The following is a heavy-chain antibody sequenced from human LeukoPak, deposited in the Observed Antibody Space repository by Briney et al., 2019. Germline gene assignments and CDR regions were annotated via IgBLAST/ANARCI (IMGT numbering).Heavy chain of an antibody. V-gene: IGHV4-4*07. D-gene: IGHD4-11*01. CDR2: IYTSGST. CDR3: ARLDYSNWAGYYYGMDV. CDR1: GGSISSYY. Sequence: PSETLSLTCTVSGGSISSYYWSWIRQPAGKGLEWIGRIYTSGSTNYNPSLKSRVTMSVDTSKNQFSPKLSSVTAADTAVYYCARLDYSNWAGYYYGMDVWGQGTTVTVSS. J-gene: IGHJ6*02.